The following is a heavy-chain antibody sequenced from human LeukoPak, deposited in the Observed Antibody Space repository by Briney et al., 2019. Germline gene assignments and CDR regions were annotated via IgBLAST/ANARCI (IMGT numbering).Heavy chain of an antibody. Sequence: SETLSLTCTLSGGSISSGDYYWSWIRQPPGKGLEWIGYVYYSGSTNYNPSLKSRVTISVDTSKNQFSLKLSSVTAADTAVYYCARRGFCTNGVCPDYWGQGTLVTVSS. V-gene: IGHV4-30-4*02. CDR1: GGSISSGDYY. D-gene: IGHD2-8*01. J-gene: IGHJ4*02. CDR2: VYYSGST. CDR3: ARRGFCTNGVCPDY.